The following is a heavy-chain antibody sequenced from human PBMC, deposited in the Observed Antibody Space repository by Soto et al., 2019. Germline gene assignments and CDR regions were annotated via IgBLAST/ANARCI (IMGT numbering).Heavy chain of an antibody. CDR3: ARDRSMDGYNSRSFDY. J-gene: IGHJ4*02. V-gene: IGHV1-69*01. CDR1: GGTFSSFG. Sequence: QVQLVQSGAEVKKPGSSVKVSCKASGGTFSSFGFNWVRQAPGQGLEWMGGIIPLFGTANYAEKFQGRVTISADEGTSTASMELIVPRSEDTAIYYCARDRSMDGYNSRSFDYWGQGTLVTVS. D-gene: IGHD5-12*01. CDR2: IIPLFGTA.